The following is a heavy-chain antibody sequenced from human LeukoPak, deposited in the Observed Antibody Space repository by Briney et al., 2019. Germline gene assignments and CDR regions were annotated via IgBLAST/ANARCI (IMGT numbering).Heavy chain of an antibody. D-gene: IGHD3-3*01. CDR2: ISSSSSYI. CDR1: GFTFSSYS. V-gene: IGHV3-21*01. Sequence: PGGSLRLSCAASGFTFSSYSMNWVRQAPGKGLEWVSSISSSSSYIYYADSVKGRFTISRDNAKNSLYLQMNSLRAEDTAVYYCARDPDDFWRGGFDYWGQGTLVTVSS. J-gene: IGHJ4*02. CDR3: ARDPDDFWRGGFDY.